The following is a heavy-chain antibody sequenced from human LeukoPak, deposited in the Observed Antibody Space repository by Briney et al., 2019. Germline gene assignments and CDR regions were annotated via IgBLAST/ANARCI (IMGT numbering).Heavy chain of an antibody. CDR1: GFTFSSYS. J-gene: IGHJ4*02. Sequence: GGSLGLSCAASGFTFSSYSMNWVRQAPGKGLEWVSGISWNSGSIGYADSVKGRFTISRDNAKNSLYLQMNSLRAEDTALYYCVRGGSGWYYFDYWGQGTLVTVSS. D-gene: IGHD6-19*01. CDR3: VRGGSGWYYFDY. CDR2: ISWNSGSI. V-gene: IGHV3-9*01.